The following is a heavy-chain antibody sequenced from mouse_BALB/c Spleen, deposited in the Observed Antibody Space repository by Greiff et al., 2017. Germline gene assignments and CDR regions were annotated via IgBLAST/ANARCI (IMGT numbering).Heavy chain of an antibody. Sequence: QVQLQQPGAELVKPGASVKLSCKASGYTFTSYWMHWVKQRPGQGLEWIGEIDPSDSYTNYNQKFKGKATLTVDKSSSTAYMQLSSLTSEDSAVYYGAPIYDGYYGFAYWGQGTLVTVSA. D-gene: IGHD2-3*01. J-gene: IGHJ3*01. CDR1: GYTFTSYW. CDR2: IDPSDSYT. V-gene: IGHV1-69*02. CDR3: APIYDGYYGFAY.